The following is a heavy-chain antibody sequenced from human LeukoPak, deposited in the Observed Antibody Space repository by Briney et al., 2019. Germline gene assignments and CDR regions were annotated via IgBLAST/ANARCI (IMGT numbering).Heavy chain of an antibody. J-gene: IGHJ6*03. Sequence: PSETLSLTCAVYGRSFSGYYWSWIRQPPGKGLEWIGEINHSGSTNYNPSLKSRVTISVDTSKNQFSLKLSSVTAADTAVYYCARSARPSRYYYMDVWGKGTTVTVSS. D-gene: IGHD6-6*01. V-gene: IGHV4-34*01. CDR1: GRSFSGYY. CDR3: ARSARPSRYYYMDV. CDR2: INHSGST.